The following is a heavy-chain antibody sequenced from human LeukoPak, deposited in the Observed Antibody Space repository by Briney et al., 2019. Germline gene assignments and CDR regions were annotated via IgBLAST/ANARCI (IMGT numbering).Heavy chain of an antibody. CDR2: IYYSGST. CDR1: GGSISSYY. CDR3: ARLAPSGHSYGYDY. V-gene: IGHV4-59*08. J-gene: IGHJ4*02. Sequence: SETLSLTCTVSGGSISSYYWSWIRQPPGKGLEWIGYIYYSGSTNYNPSLKSRVTISVDTSKNQFSLKLSSVTAADTAVYYCARLAPSGHSYGYDYWGQGTLVTVSS. D-gene: IGHD5-18*01.